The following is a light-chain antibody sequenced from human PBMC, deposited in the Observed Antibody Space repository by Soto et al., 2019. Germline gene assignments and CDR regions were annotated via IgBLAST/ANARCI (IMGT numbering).Light chain of an antibody. J-gene: IGKJ1*01. CDR1: QSINSW. CDR2: KAS. V-gene: IGKV1-5*03. Sequence: DFQMTQSPSTLSASVGDRVTITCRASQSINSWLAWYQQKPGRAPKLLIYKASTLESGVPSRFSGSGSGTEFTLTISSLQPDDFATYYCQQYNTFAPTFGQGTKVEIK. CDR3: QQYNTFAPT.